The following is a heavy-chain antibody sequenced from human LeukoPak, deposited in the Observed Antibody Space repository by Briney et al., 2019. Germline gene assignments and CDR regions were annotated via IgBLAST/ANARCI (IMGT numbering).Heavy chain of an antibody. Sequence: GASVKVSCKASGYTFTGYYIHWVRQAPGQRLEWVGWINPNGGGTNYAQKFQGRVTMTRDTSISTACMELSRLTSDDASVYYCARVVVAATRFSDYWGQGTLVTVSS. D-gene: IGHD2-15*01. V-gene: IGHV1-2*02. CDR1: GYTFTGYY. CDR2: INPNGGGT. CDR3: ARVVVAATRFSDY. J-gene: IGHJ4*02.